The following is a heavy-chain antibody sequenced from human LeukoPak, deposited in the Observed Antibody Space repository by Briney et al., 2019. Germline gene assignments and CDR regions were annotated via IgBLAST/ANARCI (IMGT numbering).Heavy chain of an antibody. CDR3: ARDYSSSSGYFDY. J-gene: IGHJ4*02. D-gene: IGHD6-6*01. Sequence: ASVEVSCKASGYTFTGYYMHWVRQAPGQGLEWMGWINPNSGDTNYAEKFQGRVTMTRDTSISTAYMDLRRLRSDDTAVYYCARDYSSSSGYFDYWGQGTLVTVSS. CDR1: GYTFTGYY. V-gene: IGHV1-2*02. CDR2: INPNSGDT.